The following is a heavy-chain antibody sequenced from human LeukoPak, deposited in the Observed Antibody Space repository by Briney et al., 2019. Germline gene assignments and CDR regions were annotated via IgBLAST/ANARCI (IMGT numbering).Heavy chain of an antibody. CDR1: GYTFTSYG. V-gene: IGHV7-4-1*02. CDR3: ARGYRGYCSSTSCYRSPRGNWFDP. D-gene: IGHD2-2*01. CDR2: INTNTGNP. Sequence: ASVKVSCKASGYTFTSYGISWVRQAPGQGLEWMGWINTNTGNPTYAQGFTGRFVFSLDTSVSTAYLQISSLKAEDTAVYYCARGYRGYCSSTSCYRSPRGNWFDPWGQGTLVTVSS. J-gene: IGHJ5*02.